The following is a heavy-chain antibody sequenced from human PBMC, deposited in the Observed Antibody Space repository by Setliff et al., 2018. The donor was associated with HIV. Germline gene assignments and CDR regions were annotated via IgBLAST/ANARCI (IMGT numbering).Heavy chain of an antibody. V-gene: IGHV1-18*01. J-gene: IGHJ3*02. CDR2: ISAYDGNT. Sequence: GASVKVSCKASGYTFPSYGISWVRQAPGQGLEWMGWISAYDGNTNYAQKSQGRVTMTTDTSTSTAYMELRSLRSDDTAVYYCARENTYDSSGWGAFDIWGPGTMVTVSS. CDR1: GYTFPSYG. CDR3: ARENTYDSSGWGAFDI. D-gene: IGHD3-22*01.